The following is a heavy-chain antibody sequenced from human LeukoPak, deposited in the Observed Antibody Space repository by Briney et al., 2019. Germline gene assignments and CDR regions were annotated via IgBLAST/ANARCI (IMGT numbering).Heavy chain of an antibody. CDR3: ARLGRDGATYYYDSSGYRQDFDY. CDR2: IYYSGST. J-gene: IGHJ4*02. Sequence: SETLSLTCTVSGGSISSSSYYWGWIRQPPGKGLEWIGSIYYSGSTYYNPSLKSRVTISVDTSKNQFSLKLGSVTAADTAVYYCARLGRDGATYYYDSSGYRQDFDYWGQGTLVTVSS. CDR1: GGSISSSSYY. D-gene: IGHD3-22*01. V-gene: IGHV4-39*01.